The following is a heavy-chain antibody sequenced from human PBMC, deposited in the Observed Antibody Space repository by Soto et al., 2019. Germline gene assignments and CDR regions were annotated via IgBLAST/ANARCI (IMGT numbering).Heavy chain of an antibody. V-gene: IGHV3-7*01. Sequence: RGSLRLSCAASGFTFSSYWMSWVRQAPGKGLEWVANIKQDGSEKYYVDSVKGRFTISRDNAKNSLYLQMNSLRAEDTSGDYCARDEAITGLEAFDIWGQGTMVTVSS. CDR1: GFTFSSYW. CDR2: IKQDGSEK. D-gene: IGHD1-20*01. J-gene: IGHJ3*02. CDR3: ARDEAITGLEAFDI.